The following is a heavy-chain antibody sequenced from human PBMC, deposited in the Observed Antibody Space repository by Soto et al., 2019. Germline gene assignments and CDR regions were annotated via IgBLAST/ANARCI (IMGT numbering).Heavy chain of an antibody. CDR2: IYYSGST. CDR1: GGSVSSGSYY. V-gene: IGHV4-61*01. J-gene: IGHJ4*02. Sequence: PSETLSLTCTVSGGSVSSGSYYWSWIRQPPGKGLEWIGYIYYSGSTNYNPSLKSRVTISVDTSKNQFSLKLSSVTAADTAVYYCARVVRDGYNWYYFDYWGQGTLVTVPQ. CDR3: ARVVRDGYNWYYFDY. D-gene: IGHD5-12*01.